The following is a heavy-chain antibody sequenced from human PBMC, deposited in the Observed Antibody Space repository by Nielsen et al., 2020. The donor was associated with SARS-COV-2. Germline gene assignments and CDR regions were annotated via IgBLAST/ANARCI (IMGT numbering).Heavy chain of an antibody. CDR2: ISAKNGVV. D-gene: IGHD5-18*01. V-gene: IGHV1-18*01. Sequence: ASVKVSCKASDNSFNVITWVRQAPGQGLEWMGRISAKNGVVKYAQNLQGRVTITRDTSASTAYMELSSLRSEDTAVYYCAFKGPYSWHVPFDPWGQGTLVTVSS. J-gene: IGHJ5*02. CDR3: AFKGPYSWHVPFDP. CDR1: DNSFNV.